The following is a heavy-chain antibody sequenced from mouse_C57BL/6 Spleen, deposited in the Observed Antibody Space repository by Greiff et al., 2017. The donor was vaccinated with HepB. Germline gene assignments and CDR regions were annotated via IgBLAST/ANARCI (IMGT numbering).Heavy chain of an antibody. CDR3: ARSPYDGYSAWFAY. J-gene: IGHJ3*01. Sequence: EVKLQQSGPELVKPGASVKISCKASGYTFTDYYMNWVKQSHGKSLEWIGDINPNNGGTSYNQKFKGKATLTVDKSSSTAYMELRSLTSEDSAVYYCARSPYDGYSAWFAYWGQGTLVTVSA. D-gene: IGHD2-3*01. V-gene: IGHV1-26*01. CDR1: GYTFTDYY. CDR2: INPNNGGT.